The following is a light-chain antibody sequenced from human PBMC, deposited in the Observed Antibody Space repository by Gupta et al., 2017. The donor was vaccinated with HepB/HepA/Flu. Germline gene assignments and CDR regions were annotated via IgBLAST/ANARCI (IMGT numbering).Light chain of an antibody. CDR1: QAISTW. J-gene: IGKJ4*01. V-gene: IGKV1-12*01. Sequence: DIQMTQSPSSVSASVGDRVTISCRASQAISTWLVWYQQKPGKAPKLLIYTASTLQSGVPSRFSGSGSGTDFTLTISSLQPEDFATYYCQQANLFPFTFGGGTKVEIK. CDR3: QQANLFPFT. CDR2: TAS.